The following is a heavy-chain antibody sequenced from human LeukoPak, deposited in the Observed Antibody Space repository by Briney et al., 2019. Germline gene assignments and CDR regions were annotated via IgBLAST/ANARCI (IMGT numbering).Heavy chain of an antibody. Sequence: GGSLRLSCAASGFTFSSYWMHWVRQAPGKGLVWVSRINSDGSSTSYADSVKGRFTISRDNAKNTLYLQMNSLRAEDTAVYYCASSGSPVGNNDYWGQGTLVTVSS. CDR3: ASSGSPVGNNDY. CDR2: INSDGSST. CDR1: GFTFSSYW. V-gene: IGHV3-74*01. J-gene: IGHJ4*02. D-gene: IGHD1-26*01.